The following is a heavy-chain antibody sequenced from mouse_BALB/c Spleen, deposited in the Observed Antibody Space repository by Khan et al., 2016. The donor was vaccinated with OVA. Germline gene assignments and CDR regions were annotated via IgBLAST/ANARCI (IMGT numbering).Heavy chain of an antibody. CDR1: GYTFTTYW. J-gene: IGHJ3*01. V-gene: IGHV1-7*01. Sequence: QIQLVQSGAELAKPGASVKMSCKASGYTFTTYWMHWIKQRPGQGLEWIGYINPSTGYTEYNQKFKDKATLTTDKSSSTAYMQLSSLTFEDSAVYYCTRRGLYCIFAYWGQGTLVTVSA. CDR3: TRRGLYCIFAY. CDR2: INPSTGYT.